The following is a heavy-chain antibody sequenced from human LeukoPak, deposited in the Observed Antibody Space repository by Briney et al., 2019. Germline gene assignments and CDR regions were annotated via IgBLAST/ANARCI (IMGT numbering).Heavy chain of an antibody. CDR1: GGSFSGYY. Sequence: SETLSLTCAVYGGSFSGYYWSWIRQPPGKGLEWIGEINHSGSTNYNPSLKSRVTTSVDTSKNHFSLKLSSVTAADTAVYYCAKSTYYYDTFVNAFDFWGQGTVVTVSS. D-gene: IGHD3-22*01. V-gene: IGHV4-34*01. J-gene: IGHJ3*01. CDR3: AKSTYYYDTFVNAFDF. CDR2: INHSGST.